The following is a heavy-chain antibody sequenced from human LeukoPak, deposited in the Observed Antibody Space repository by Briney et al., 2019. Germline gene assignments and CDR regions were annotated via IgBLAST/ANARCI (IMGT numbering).Heavy chain of an antibody. V-gene: IGHV3-48*01. D-gene: IGHD2-21*02. CDR3: ARDGGDLGEY. Sequence: GGSLRLSCADSGFSFSSYSMNWVRQAPGKGLEWVSYISSSSSTIYYADSVKGPFTISRDNAKNSLYQQMNSLRAEDTAVYYCARDGGDLGEYWGQGTLVTVSS. CDR2: ISSSSSTI. J-gene: IGHJ4*02. CDR1: GFSFSSYS.